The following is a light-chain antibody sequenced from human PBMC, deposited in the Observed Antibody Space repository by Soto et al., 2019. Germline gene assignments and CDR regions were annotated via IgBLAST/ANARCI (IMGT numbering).Light chain of an antibody. CDR3: SSYTSSSTLHV. CDR1: SSDVGHYNY. J-gene: IGLJ1*01. CDR2: DVS. V-gene: IGLV2-14*01. Sequence: QCVLKRPLSASGFPGQSGTISCTGTSSDVGHYNYVSWYRQHPGKAPKLMIYDVSNRPSGVSNRFSGSKSGNTASLTISGLQAEDEADYYCSSYTSSSTLHVFGTGTKVTVL.